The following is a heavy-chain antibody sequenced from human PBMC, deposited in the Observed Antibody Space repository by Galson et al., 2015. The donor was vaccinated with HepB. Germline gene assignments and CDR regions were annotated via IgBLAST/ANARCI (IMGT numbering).Heavy chain of an antibody. V-gene: IGHV1-18*01. CDR3: ARRNFDEEAFDY. J-gene: IGHJ4*02. Sequence: SVKVSCKASGYTFTSHTLDWLRQAPGQGPEWVGRINTYNGQTGFAQKFQGRVTMTIETSTSTAYMELRSLRSDDTAVYYCARRNFDEEAFDYWGQGTLVTVSS. CDR2: INTYNGQT. CDR1: GYTFTSHT.